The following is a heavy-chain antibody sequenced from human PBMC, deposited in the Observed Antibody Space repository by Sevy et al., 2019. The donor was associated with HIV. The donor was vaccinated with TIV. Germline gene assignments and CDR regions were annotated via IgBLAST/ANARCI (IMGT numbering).Heavy chain of an antibody. D-gene: IGHD6-13*01. CDR2: ISSSSSYI. J-gene: IGHJ6*02. CDR1: GFTFSSYS. CDR3: ARDLQQLVLSYYYYGMDV. Sequence: GGSLRLSCAASGFTFSSYSMNWVRQAPGKGLEWVSSISSSSSYIYYADSVKGRFTISRDNAKNSLYLQMNGLRAEHTAVYYCARDLQQLVLSYYYYGMDVWGQGTTVTVSS. V-gene: IGHV3-21*01.